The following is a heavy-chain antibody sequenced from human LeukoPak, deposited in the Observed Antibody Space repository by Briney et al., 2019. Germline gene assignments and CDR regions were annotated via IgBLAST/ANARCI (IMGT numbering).Heavy chain of an antibody. CDR2: IYPSGDST. V-gene: IGHV1-46*01. J-gene: IGHJ4*02. CDR3: ARVARETEDEVGFLFDY. CDR1: GYTFTSYY. D-gene: IGHD1-26*01. Sequence: ASVKVSCKASGYTFTSYYMHWVRQAPGQGLEWMGIIYPSGDSTSYAQKFQGRVTMTRDTSTSTVYMELSSLRSEDTAVYYCARVARETEDEVGFLFDYWGQGTLVTVSS.